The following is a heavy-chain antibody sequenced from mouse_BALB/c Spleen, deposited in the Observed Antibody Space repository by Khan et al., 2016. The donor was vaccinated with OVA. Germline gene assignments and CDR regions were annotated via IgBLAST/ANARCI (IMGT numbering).Heavy chain of an antibody. V-gene: IGHV1-54*01. J-gene: IGHJ3*01. CDR1: GYAFTNYL. D-gene: IGHD3-2*02. Sequence: QVQLQQSGAELVRPGTSVKVSCKASGYAFTNYLIEWVKQRPGKGLEWIGVINPGSGGTNYNEKFKDQATLTADKSSSTAYMQLSILTSDDSAVYFCSRSGYGFGAYWGPGTLVTVSA. CDR3: SRSGYGFGAY. CDR2: INPGSGGT.